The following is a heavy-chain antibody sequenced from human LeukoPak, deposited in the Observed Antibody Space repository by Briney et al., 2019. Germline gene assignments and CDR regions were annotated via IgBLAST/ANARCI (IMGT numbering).Heavy chain of an antibody. CDR3: ARNPAGYSSSWVPYWYFDL. D-gene: IGHD6-13*01. V-gene: IGHV4-39*01. J-gene: IGHJ2*01. CDR2: IYYSGST. Sequence: KPSETLSLTCTVSGGSISSSSYYWGWIRQPPGKGLEWIGTIYYSGSTYYNPSLKSRVTISVDTSKNQFSLKLSSVTAADTVVYYCARNPAGYSSSWVPYWYFDLWGRGTLVTVSS. CDR1: GGSISSSSYY.